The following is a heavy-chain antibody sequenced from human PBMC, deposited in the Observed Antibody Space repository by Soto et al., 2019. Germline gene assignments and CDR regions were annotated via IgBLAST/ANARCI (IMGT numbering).Heavy chain of an antibody. D-gene: IGHD2-8*02. CDR1: GGSVSSGSYY. CDR2: IYYSGST. V-gene: IGHV4-61*01. J-gene: IGHJ4*02. Sequence: SETLSLTCTVSGGSVSSGSYYWSWIRQPPGKGLEWIGYIYYSGSTNYNPSLKSRVTISVDTSKNQFSLKLSSVTAADTAVYYCAREVLAGVSYYWGQGTQVTVS. CDR3: AREVLAGVSYY.